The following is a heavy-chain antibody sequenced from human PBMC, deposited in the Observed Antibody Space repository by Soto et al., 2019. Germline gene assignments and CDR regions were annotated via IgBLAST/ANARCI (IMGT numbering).Heavy chain of an antibody. CDR3: ARLTHLTPGSAASEGGVRPDA. CDR1: GGTFSSYA. J-gene: IGHJ6*02. D-gene: IGHD3-16*01. V-gene: IGHV1-69*12. CDR2: IIPIFGTA. Sequence: QVQLVQSGAEVKKPGSSVKVSCKASGGTFSSYAISWVRQAPGQGLEWMGGIIPIFGTANYAQKFQGRVTITADEPTTTADLDMSRLISEDTAVYYWARLTHLTPGSAASEGGVRPDAWGQGTTVTVSS.